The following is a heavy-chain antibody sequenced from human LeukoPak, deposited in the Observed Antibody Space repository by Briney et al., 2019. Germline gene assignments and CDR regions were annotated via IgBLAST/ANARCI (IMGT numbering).Heavy chain of an antibody. CDR1: GGSISSSSYY. CDR2: IYYSGST. Sequence: SETLSPTCTVSGGSISSSSYYWGWIRQPPGKGLEWIGSIYYSGSTYYNPSPKSRVTISVDTSKNQFSLKLSSVTAADTAVYYCASHPLPAAFSDYWGQGTLVTVSS. V-gene: IGHV4-39*01. D-gene: IGHD2-2*01. CDR3: ASHPLPAAFSDY. J-gene: IGHJ4*02.